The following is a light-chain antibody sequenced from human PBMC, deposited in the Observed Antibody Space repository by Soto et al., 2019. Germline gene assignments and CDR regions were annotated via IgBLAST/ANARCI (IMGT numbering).Light chain of an antibody. V-gene: IGLV2-8*01. CDR3: SSYAGSSNLGV. Sequence: QSVLTQPPSASGSPGQSVTISCTGTSSDVGGYNYVSWYQQHPGRAPKLMIYEVSKRPSGVPDRFSGSKSGSTASLTVSGLQPEDEADYYCSSYAGSSNLGVFGGGTKVTVL. CDR2: EVS. J-gene: IGLJ2*01. CDR1: SSDVGGYNY.